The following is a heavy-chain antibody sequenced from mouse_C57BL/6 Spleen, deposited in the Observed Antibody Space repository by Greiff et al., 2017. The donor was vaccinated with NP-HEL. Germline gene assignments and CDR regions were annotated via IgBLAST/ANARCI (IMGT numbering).Heavy chain of an antibody. J-gene: IGHJ3*01. CDR3: ARETAQATSWFAY. CDR2: IHPNSGST. Sequence: QVQLQQPGAELVKPGASVKLSCKASGYTFTSYWMHWVKQRPGQGLEWIGVIHPNSGSTNYNEKFKSKATLTVDKSSSTAYMQLSSLTSEDSAVYYCARETAQATSWFAYWGQGTLVTVSA. V-gene: IGHV1-64*01. D-gene: IGHD3-2*02. CDR1: GYTFTSYW.